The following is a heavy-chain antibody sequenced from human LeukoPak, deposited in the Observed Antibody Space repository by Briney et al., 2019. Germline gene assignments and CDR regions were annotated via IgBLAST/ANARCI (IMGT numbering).Heavy chain of an antibody. J-gene: IGHJ4*02. Sequence: GGSLRLSCAASGFTFDDYGMSWVRQTPGKGLEWVSGMNWNGVSTGYADSVKGRFTISRDNAKKSLYLQMNSLRADDTALCYCARDRGWFGATDYWGQGVLVTVSS. D-gene: IGHD3-10*01. CDR1: GFTFDDYG. CDR2: MNWNGVST. V-gene: IGHV3-20*04. CDR3: ARDRGWFGATDY.